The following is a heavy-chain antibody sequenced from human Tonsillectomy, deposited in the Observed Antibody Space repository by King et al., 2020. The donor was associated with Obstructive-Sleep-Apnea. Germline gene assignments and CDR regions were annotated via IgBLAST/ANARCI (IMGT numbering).Heavy chain of an antibody. V-gene: IGHV4-31*03. J-gene: IGHJ5*02. Sequence: QLQESGPGLVKPSQPLSLTCTVSGASIRSGGYYWSWIRQLPGKGRERCGYIYYSGSTYYNPSLKSRVTISVDTSKNQFSLKLTSVPAADTAVYYCARDCAGTPGGPWFDPWGQGTLVTVSS. CDR2: IYYSGST. D-gene: IGHD2-21*01. CDR3: ARDCAGTPGGPWFDP. CDR1: GASIRSGGYY.